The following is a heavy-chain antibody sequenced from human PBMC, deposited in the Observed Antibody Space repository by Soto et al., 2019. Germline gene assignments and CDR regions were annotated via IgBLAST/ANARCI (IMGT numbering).Heavy chain of an antibody. J-gene: IGHJ4*02. V-gene: IGHV1-69*13. CDR3: ARPKIVGAPGPFDY. Sequence: ASVKVSCKASGGTFSSYAISWVRQAPGQGLEWMGGIIPIFGTANYAQKFQGRVTITADESTSTAYMELSSLRSEDTAVYYCARPKIVGAPGPFDYWGQGTLVTVSS. CDR2: IIPIFGTA. CDR1: GGTFSSYA. D-gene: IGHD1-26*01.